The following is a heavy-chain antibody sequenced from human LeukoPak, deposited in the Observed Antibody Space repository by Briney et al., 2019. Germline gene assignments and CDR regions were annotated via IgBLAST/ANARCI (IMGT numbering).Heavy chain of an antibody. CDR3: AKGRGTTVTAAANY. CDR1: GFTFSNYS. J-gene: IGHJ4*02. V-gene: IGHV3-23*01. D-gene: IGHD4-17*01. Sequence: GGSLRLSCAASGFTFSNYSMSWVRQAPGKGLEWVSTISGTGGTTYYADSVKGRFTISRDNSKNTLFLQFNSLRADDTAVYYCAKGRGTTVTAAANYWGRGTLVTVSS. CDR2: ISGTGGTT.